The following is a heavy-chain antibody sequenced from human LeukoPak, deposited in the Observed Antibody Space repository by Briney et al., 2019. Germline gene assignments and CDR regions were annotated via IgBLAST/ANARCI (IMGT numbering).Heavy chain of an antibody. CDR2: INHSGST. D-gene: IGHD6-19*01. Sequence: SETLSLTCAVYGGSFSGYYWSWIRQPPGKGLEWIGEINHSGSTNYNPSLKSRVTISVDTSKNQFSLKLSSVTAADTAVYYCARHYNKPTIAVAGKSHYYYYMDVWGKGTTVTISS. J-gene: IGHJ6*03. CDR3: ARHYNKPTIAVAGKSHYYYYMDV. CDR1: GGSFSGYY. V-gene: IGHV4-34*01.